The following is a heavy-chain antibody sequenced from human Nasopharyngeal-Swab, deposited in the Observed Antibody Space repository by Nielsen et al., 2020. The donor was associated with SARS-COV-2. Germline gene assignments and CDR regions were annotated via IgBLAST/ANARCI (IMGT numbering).Heavy chain of an antibody. CDR1: GFTFSSYG. Sequence: GESLKISCAASGFTFSSYGMHWVRQAPGKGLEWVAVISYDGSNKYYADSVKGRFTISRDNSKNTLYLQMNSLRAEDTAVYYCARAFSSWYVMQASDYFDYWGQGTLVTVSS. D-gene: IGHD6-13*01. CDR3: ARAFSSWYVMQASDYFDY. J-gene: IGHJ4*02. V-gene: IGHV3-30*03. CDR2: ISYDGSNK.